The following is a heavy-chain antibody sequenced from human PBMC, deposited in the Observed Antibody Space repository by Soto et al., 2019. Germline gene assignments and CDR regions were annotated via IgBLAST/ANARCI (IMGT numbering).Heavy chain of an antibody. J-gene: IGHJ6*03. Sequence: GASVKVSCKASGYTFTSYGISWVRQAPGQGLEWMGWISAYNGNTNYAQKLQGRVTMTTDTSTSTAYMELRSLRSDDTAVYYCARGEAVEWFYYYYMDVWGKGTTVTVSS. D-gene: IGHD3-3*01. CDR2: ISAYNGNT. V-gene: IGHV1-18*01. CDR3: ARGEAVEWFYYYYMDV. CDR1: GYTFTSYG.